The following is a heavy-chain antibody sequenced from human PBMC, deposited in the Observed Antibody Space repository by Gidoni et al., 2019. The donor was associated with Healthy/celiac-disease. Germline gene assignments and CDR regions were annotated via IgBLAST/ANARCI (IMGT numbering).Heavy chain of an antibody. CDR1: RFTVSSNY. D-gene: IGHD5-18*01. V-gene: IGHV3-66*02. CDR2: IYSGGST. CDR3: ARAVDTAMLYFDY. Sequence: EVQLVESGGGLVQPVASLRLSCAASRFTVSSNYMSWVRQAPGKGLEWVSVIYSGGSTYYADSVKGRFTISRDNSKNTLYLQMNSLRAEDTAVYYCARAVDTAMLYFDYWGQGTLVTVSS. J-gene: IGHJ4*02.